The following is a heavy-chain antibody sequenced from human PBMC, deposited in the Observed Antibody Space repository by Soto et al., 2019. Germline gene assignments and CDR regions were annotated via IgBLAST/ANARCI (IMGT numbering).Heavy chain of an antibody. CDR1: GFTFSSYA. CDR2: ISGSGGST. J-gene: IGHJ6*03. D-gene: IGHD6-6*01. CDR3: ATPTRGARRHYYYMDV. Sequence: GGSLRLSCAASGFTFSSYAMSWVRQAPGKGLEWVSAISGSGGSTYYADSVKGRFTISRDNSKNTLYLQMNSLRAEDTAVYYCATPTRGARRHYYYMDVWGKGTTVTVSS. V-gene: IGHV3-23*01.